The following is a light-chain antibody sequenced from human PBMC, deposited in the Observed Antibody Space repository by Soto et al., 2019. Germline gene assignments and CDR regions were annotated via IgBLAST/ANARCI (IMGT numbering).Light chain of an antibody. CDR3: SSYTTSNTRQIV. Sequence: QSALTQPASVSGSPGQSITISCTGTNSDVGGYNYVSWYQQHTGKAPKFMIYDVSSRPSGVSDRFSGSKSGNTASLTISGLQAEDEADYYCSSYTTSNTRQIVFGTGTKLTVL. CDR1: NSDVGGYNY. CDR2: DVS. J-gene: IGLJ1*01. V-gene: IGLV2-14*01.